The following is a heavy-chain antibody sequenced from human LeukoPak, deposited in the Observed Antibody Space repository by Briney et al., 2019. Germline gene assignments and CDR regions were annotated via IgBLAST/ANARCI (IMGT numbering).Heavy chain of an antibody. J-gene: IGHJ5*02. Sequence: SETLSLTCTVSGGSISSYYWSWIRQPAGKGLEWIGRIYTSGSTNYNPSLKSRVTMSVDTSKNQFSLKLSSVTAADTAVYYCARVIPPDYDILTGIGWFDPWGQGTLVTVSS. D-gene: IGHD3-9*01. V-gene: IGHV4-4*07. CDR1: GGSISSYY. CDR2: IYTSGST. CDR3: ARVIPPDYDILTGIGWFDP.